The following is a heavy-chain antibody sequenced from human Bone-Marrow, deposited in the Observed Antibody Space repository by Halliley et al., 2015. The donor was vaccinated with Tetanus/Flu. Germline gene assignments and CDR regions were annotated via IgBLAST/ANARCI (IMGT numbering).Heavy chain of an antibody. CDR3: AKSHVTATGTVDH. CDR2: IYYSGT. J-gene: IGHJ4*02. CDR1: GGSISSFY. V-gene: IGHV4-59*08. D-gene: IGHD6-13*01. Sequence: LRLSCIVSGGSISSFYWTWVRQPPGKGLEWIGYIYYSGTHYNPSLKSRLSISVDTSKNQISLKLNSVTAADTAVYFCAKSHVTATGTVDHWGQGTLVTVSS.